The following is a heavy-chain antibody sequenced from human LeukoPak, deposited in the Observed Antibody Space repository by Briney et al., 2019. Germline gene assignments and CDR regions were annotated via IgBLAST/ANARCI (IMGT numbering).Heavy chain of an antibody. CDR1: GGSISSYY. Sequence: SETLSLTCTVSGGSISSYYWSWIRQPPGKGLEWIGCIYYSGSTNYNPSLKSRVTISVDTSKNQFSLKLSSVTAADTAVYYCASGPPAAGFDYWGQGTLVTVSS. CDR3: ASGPPAAGFDY. J-gene: IGHJ4*02. V-gene: IGHV4-59*01. D-gene: IGHD6-13*01. CDR2: IYYSGST.